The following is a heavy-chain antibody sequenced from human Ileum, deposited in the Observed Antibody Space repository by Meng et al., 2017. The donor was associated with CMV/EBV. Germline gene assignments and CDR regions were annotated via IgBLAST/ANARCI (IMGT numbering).Heavy chain of an antibody. CDR3: ARGNYGFDY. V-gene: IGHV3-11*01. CDR2: ITGSGDII. J-gene: IGHJ4*02. Sequence: LAGAASGFPFGAYYMTWVRQAPGKGLEWVSYITGSGDIIYYADSVKGRFTISRDNAKSSLYLEINSLRAEDTAVYYCARGNYGFDYWGQGTLVTVSS. D-gene: IGHD4-17*01. CDR1: GFPFGAYY.